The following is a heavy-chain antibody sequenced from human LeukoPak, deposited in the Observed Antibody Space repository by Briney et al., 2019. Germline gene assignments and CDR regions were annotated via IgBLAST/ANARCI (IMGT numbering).Heavy chain of an antibody. D-gene: IGHD6-13*01. V-gene: IGHV4-34*01. CDR2: INHSGST. CDR3: ARHKAAAGFDY. Sequence: SETLSLTCAVYGGSFSGYYWSWIRQPPGKGLEWIGEINHSGSTNYNPSLKSQVTISVDTSKNQFSLKLSSVTAADTAVYYCARHKAAAGFDYWGQGTLVTVSS. CDR1: GGSFSGYY. J-gene: IGHJ4*02.